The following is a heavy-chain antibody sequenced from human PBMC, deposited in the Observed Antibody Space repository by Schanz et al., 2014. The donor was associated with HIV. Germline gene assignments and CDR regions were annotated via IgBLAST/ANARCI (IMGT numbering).Heavy chain of an antibody. CDR1: GFSFDTFG. J-gene: IGHJ6*02. CDR2: ISYDGRNK. Sequence: VQLVESGGGVVQPGRSLRLSCAGSGFSFDTFGIHWVRQAPGKGLEWLAVISYDGRNKKFANSVKGRFTISRDNSKNTVYLQAKSLRPEDTAVYYCAKDRNWYDSKYRGKGNYYYFYGMDFWGQGTTVTVSS. D-gene: IGHD3-22*01. V-gene: IGHV3-30*18. CDR3: AKDRNWYDSKYRGKGNYYYFYGMDF.